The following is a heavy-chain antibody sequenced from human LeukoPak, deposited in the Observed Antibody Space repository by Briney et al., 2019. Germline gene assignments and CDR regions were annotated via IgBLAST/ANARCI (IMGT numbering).Heavy chain of an antibody. D-gene: IGHD1-26*01. J-gene: IGHJ5*02. CDR2: IRVSGGTT. Sequence: PGGSLRLSCAASGFTFNNYAMMWVRQAPGKGLEWVSAIRVSGGTTSYADSVKGRFTISRDNLRNTLYLQMNTLRAEDTAVYYCARVNGTWGQGTLVTVSS. V-gene: IGHV3-23*01. CDR3: ARVNGT. CDR1: GFTFNNYA.